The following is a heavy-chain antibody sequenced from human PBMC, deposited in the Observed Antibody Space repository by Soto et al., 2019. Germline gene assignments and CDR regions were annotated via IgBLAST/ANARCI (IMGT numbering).Heavy chain of an antibody. D-gene: IGHD3-22*01. Sequence: QVQLVQSGAEVKKPGSSVKVSCKASGGSLSNYGISWVRQAPGQGLEWMGAIIPVFGTPNYAQKFQDRVTXXAXXSKTTVYREARSLTSEDTAVYYCARGDATKIVVTTYYAMDVWGQGTTVTVSS. V-gene: IGHV1-69*12. CDR1: GGSLSNYG. CDR2: IIPVFGTP. J-gene: IGHJ6*02. CDR3: ARGDATKIVVTTYYAMDV.